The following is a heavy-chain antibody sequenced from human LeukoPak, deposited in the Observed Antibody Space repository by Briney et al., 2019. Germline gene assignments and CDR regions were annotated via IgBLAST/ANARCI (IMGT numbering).Heavy chain of an antibody. V-gene: IGHV4-59*01. D-gene: IGHD5-24*01. CDR3: ARVRDGYKVDY. J-gene: IGHJ4*02. CDR2: IYYSGST. Sequence: SETLSLTCTVSGGSISSYYWSWIRQPPGKGLEWIGYIYYSGSTNYNPSLKSRVTISVDTSKNQFSLKLSSVTAADTAVYYCARVRDGYKVDYWGQGTLVTVSS. CDR1: GGSISSYY.